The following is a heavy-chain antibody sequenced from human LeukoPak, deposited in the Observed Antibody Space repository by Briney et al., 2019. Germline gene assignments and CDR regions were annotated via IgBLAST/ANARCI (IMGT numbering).Heavy chain of an antibody. J-gene: IGHJ4*02. V-gene: IGHV4-4*07. CDR3: ARGPSGYYYG. CDR1: GGFIASYS. Sequence: SETLSLTCTVSGGFIASYSWSWIRQPAGKGLEWIGHIYTSGGSDYNPSLKSRVTMSLDTSKNQFYLKMTSVTAADTAVYYCARGPSGYYYGWGQGILVTVSS. CDR2: IYTSGGS. D-gene: IGHD3-22*01.